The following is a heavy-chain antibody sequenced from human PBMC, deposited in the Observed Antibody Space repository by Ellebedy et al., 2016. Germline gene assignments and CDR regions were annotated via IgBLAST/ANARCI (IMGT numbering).Heavy chain of an antibody. CDR3: ASAIDY. CDR1: GFTFSNHW. J-gene: IGHJ4*02. V-gene: IGHV3-21*01. Sequence: GESLKISXVASGFTFSNHWMNWVRQAPGKGLEWVSYISKEGHTFYADSVKGRFTISRDNAKNSLYLQMNSLRSEDTAVYHCASAIDYWGQGTLVTVSS. CDR2: ISKEGHT.